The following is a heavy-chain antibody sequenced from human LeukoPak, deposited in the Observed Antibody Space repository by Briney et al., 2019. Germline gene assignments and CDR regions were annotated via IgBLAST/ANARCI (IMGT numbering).Heavy chain of an antibody. D-gene: IGHD3-10*01. V-gene: IGHV1-2*06. CDR3: ARDKRVYYGSGSQY. CDR1: GYTFTGYY. Sequence: ALVKVSCKASGYTFTGYYMHWVRQAPGQGLEWMGRINPNSGGRNYAQTFQGGVTMTRDTSISTAYMELSRLRSDDTAVYYCARDKRVYYGSGSQYWGQGTLVTVSS. J-gene: IGHJ4*02. CDR2: INPNSGGR.